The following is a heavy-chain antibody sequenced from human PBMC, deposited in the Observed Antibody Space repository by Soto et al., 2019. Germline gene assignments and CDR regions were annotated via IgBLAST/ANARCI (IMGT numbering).Heavy chain of an antibody. J-gene: IGHJ6*02. CDR2: ISISSSYI. CDR1: GFTFSSYS. D-gene: IGHD6-19*01. V-gene: IGHV3-21*01. Sequence: GGSLRLSCAASGFTFSSYSMNWVRQAPGKGLEWVSSISISSSYIYYADSVKGRFTISRDNAKNSLYLQMNSLRAEDTAVYYCARSRREQWLAPGYYYYGMDIWGQGTTVTVSS. CDR3: ARSRREQWLAPGYYYYGMDI.